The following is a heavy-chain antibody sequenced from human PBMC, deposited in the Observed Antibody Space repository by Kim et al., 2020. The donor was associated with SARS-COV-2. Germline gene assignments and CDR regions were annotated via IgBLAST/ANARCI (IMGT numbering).Heavy chain of an antibody. CDR3: ARGLLWFGEYYYGMDV. J-gene: IGHJ6*02. D-gene: IGHD3-10*01. V-gene: IGHV3-53*01. Sequence: ESVKGRFTISRDNSKNTLYLQMNSLRAEDTAVYYCARGLLWFGEYYYGMDVWGQGTTVTVSS.